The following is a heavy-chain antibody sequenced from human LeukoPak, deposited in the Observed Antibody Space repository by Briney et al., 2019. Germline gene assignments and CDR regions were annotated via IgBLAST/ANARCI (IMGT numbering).Heavy chain of an antibody. Sequence: GGSLRLSCAASGFTFSSYSMNWVRQAPGKGLEWVSSISSSSSYIYYADSVKGRFTISRDNAKNSLYLQMNSLRAEDTAVYYCARLYGSGSYYIDYWGQGTLVTVSS. CDR1: GFTFSSYS. V-gene: IGHV3-21*01. CDR3: ARLYGSGSYYIDY. D-gene: IGHD3-10*01. CDR2: ISSSSSYI. J-gene: IGHJ4*02.